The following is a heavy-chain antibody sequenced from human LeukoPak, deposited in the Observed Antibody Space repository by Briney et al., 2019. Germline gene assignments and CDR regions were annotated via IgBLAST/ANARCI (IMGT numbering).Heavy chain of an antibody. CDR3: ARQGGVRYFDWLLSFHFDY. J-gene: IGHJ4*02. Sequence: PSETLSLTCTVPGGSISSGSYYWSWIRQPARKGLEWIGRIYTSGSTNYNPSLKSRVTISVDTSKNQFSLKLSSVTAADTAVYYCARQGGVRYFDWLLSFHFDYWGQGTLVTVSS. CDR2: IYTSGST. V-gene: IGHV4-61*02. CDR1: GGSISSGSYY. D-gene: IGHD3-9*01.